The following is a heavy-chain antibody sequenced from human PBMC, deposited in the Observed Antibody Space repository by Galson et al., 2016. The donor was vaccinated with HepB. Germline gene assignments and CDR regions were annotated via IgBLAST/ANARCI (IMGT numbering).Heavy chain of an antibody. CDR1: GFTFSSYW. D-gene: IGHD3-3*01. Sequence: SLRLSCAASGFTFSSYWMTWVRQAPGKGLEWVANIKQDGSEKYSVDSVKGRFTISRDNAKNSLYLQMNSLRAEETAVYYCAREKRKIRFLEWLFGPSLDYWGQGTLVTVSS. J-gene: IGHJ4*02. CDR3: AREKRKIRFLEWLFGPSLDY. V-gene: IGHV3-7*01. CDR2: IKQDGSEK.